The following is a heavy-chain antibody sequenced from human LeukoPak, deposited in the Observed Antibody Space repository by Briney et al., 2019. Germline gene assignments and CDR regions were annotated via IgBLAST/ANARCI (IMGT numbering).Heavy chain of an antibody. J-gene: IGHJ4*02. Sequence: GGSLRLSCAASGFTFSSYAMSWVRQAPGQGLEWVANMKQDGSEKYYVDSVKGRFTISRDNAKNSLYLQMNSLRAEDTAVYYCARAPYYSHVEFYFDYWGQGTLVTVSS. V-gene: IGHV3-7*03. CDR1: GFTFSSYA. D-gene: IGHD3-22*01. CDR2: MKQDGSEK. CDR3: ARAPYYSHVEFYFDY.